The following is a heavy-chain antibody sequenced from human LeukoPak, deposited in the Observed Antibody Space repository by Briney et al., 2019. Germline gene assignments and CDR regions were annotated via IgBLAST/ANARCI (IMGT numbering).Heavy chain of an antibody. CDR1: GFTFSSYA. Sequence: GGSLRLSCAASGFTFSSYAMSWVRQAPGKGLEWVSAISGSGGSTYYADSVKGRFTISRDNAKNSLYLQMNTLRADDTAVYYCARDFGESYGMDVWGQGTTVIVSS. CDR3: ARDFGESYGMDV. CDR2: ISGSGGST. D-gene: IGHD2-21*01. J-gene: IGHJ6*02. V-gene: IGHV3-23*01.